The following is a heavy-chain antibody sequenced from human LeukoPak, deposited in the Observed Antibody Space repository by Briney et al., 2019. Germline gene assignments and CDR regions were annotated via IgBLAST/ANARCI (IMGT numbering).Heavy chain of an antibody. V-gene: IGHV4-38-2*02. CDR2: IYHSGST. Sequence: PSETLSLTCTVSGYPISSGYYWGWIRQPPGKGLEWIGSIYHSGSTNYNPSLKSRVTISVDTSKNQFSLKLSSVTAADTAVYYCARAPSWDPYFDYWGQGTLVTVSS. J-gene: IGHJ4*02. CDR3: ARAPSWDPYFDY. D-gene: IGHD1-26*01. CDR1: GYPISSGYY.